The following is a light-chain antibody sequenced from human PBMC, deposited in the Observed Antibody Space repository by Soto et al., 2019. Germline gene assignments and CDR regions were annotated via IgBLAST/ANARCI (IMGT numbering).Light chain of an antibody. CDR3: IQDFISPLT. CDR2: ATS. CDR1: QGIRGD. J-gene: IGKJ1*01. Sequence: IQMTQSPSSLSASLGDRVTITCRASQGIRGDLGWYQQKPGKAPKLLISATSTLQSGVPSRFSGRGSGTNFTLTISSLQPEDFATYYCIQDFISPLTVGQGTKVEL. V-gene: IGKV1-6*01.